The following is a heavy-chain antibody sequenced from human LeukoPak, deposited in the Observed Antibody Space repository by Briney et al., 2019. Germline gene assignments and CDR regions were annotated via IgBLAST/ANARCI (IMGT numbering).Heavy chain of an antibody. Sequence: PSETLSLTCAVYGGSFSGYYWSWIRQPPGKGLEWIGEINHSGSTNYNPSLKSRVTISVDTSKNQFSLKLSSVTAADTAVYYCATSPLCITGTMACWFDPWGQGTLVTVSS. CDR3: ATSPLCITGTMACWFDP. V-gene: IGHV4-34*01. CDR2: INHSGST. D-gene: IGHD1-7*01. CDR1: GGSFSGYY. J-gene: IGHJ5*02.